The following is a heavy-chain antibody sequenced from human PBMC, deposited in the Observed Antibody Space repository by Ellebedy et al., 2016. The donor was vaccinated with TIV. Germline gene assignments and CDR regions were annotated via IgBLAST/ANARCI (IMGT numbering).Heavy chain of an antibody. CDR1: GYTFTGYY. J-gene: IGHJ6*02. CDR3: ARGADIGVVPAAIMSELSTIGYFYYDMDV. D-gene: IGHD2-2*02. V-gene: IGHV1-2*04. Sequence: ASVKVSCKASGYTFTGYYIHWVRQAPGQGLEWMGWINPNSGGTNYAQKFQGWVTMTRDTSISTAYMELSRLRSEDTAVYYCARGADIGVVPAAIMSELSTIGYFYYDMDVWGQGTTVTVSS. CDR2: INPNSGGT.